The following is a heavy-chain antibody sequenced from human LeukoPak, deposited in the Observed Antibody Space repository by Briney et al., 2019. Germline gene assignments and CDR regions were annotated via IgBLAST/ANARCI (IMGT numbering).Heavy chain of an antibody. CDR3: TRLEGDFSPAY. D-gene: IGHD2/OR15-2a*01. Sequence: SETLSLTCAVYGGSFSGYYWSWIRQPPGKGLEWIGEMNHSGSTIYNPSLKSRVTISVDTSTNQFSLKLSSVTAADTAVYYCTRLEGDFSPAYWGQGTVVTVSS. V-gene: IGHV4-34*01. CDR2: MNHSGST. CDR1: GGSFSGYY. J-gene: IGHJ4*02.